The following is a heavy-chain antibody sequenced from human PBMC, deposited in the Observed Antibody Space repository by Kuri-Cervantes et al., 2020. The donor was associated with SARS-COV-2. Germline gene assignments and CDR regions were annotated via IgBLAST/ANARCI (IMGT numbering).Heavy chain of an antibody. Sequence: GESLKISCAASGFTFSSYAMSWVRQAPGKGLEWVSAISGSGGSTYYADSGKGRFTISRDNSKNTLYLQMNSLRAEDTAVYYCAKGISWFGELNIGVPYYYGMDVWGQGTTVTVSS. CDR3: AKGISWFGELNIGVPYYYGMDV. V-gene: IGHV3-23*01. CDR2: ISGSGGST. D-gene: IGHD3-10*01. J-gene: IGHJ6*02. CDR1: GFTFSSYA.